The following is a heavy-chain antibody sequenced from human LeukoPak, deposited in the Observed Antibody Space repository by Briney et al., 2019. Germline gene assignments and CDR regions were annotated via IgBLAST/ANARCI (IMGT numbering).Heavy chain of an antibody. D-gene: IGHD7-27*01. Sequence: GGSLRLSCAASGFTFSSYAMHWVRQAPGKGLEGVAVISYDGSNKYYADSVKGRFTISRDNSKNTLYLQMNSLRAEDTAVYYCARSFTNWGSEGTFDYWGQGTLVTVSS. V-gene: IGHV3-30-3*01. CDR3: ARSFTNWGSEGTFDY. CDR1: GFTFSSYA. J-gene: IGHJ4*02. CDR2: ISYDGSNK.